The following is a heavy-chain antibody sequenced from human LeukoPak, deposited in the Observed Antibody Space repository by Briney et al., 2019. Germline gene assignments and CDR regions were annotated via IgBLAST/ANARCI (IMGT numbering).Heavy chain of an antibody. CDR1: GYTFTGYY. D-gene: IGHD3-22*01. V-gene: IGHV1-2*02. CDR3: ARASEDTYYYDSSGYPYGPNDY. Sequence: ASVKVSCKASGYTFTGYYMHWVRQAPGQGLEWMGWINPNSGGTNYAQKFQGRVTMTRDTSISTAYMELSRLRSDDTAVYYCARASEDTYYYDSSGYPYGPNDYWGQGTLVTVSS. J-gene: IGHJ4*02. CDR2: INPNSGGT.